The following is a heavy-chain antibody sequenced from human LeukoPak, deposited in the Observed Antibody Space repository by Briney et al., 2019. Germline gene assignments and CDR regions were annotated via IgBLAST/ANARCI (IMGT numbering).Heavy chain of an antibody. CDR1: GGSISSYY. CDR3: ARVSSYGSGKGPFDY. J-gene: IGHJ4*02. V-gene: IGHV4-59*01. Sequence: SGTLSLTCTVSGGSISSYYWSWIRQPPGKGLEWIGYIYYSGSTNYNPSLKSRVTISVDTSKNQFSLKLSSVTAADTAVYYCARVSSYGSGKGPFDYWGQGTLVTVSS. D-gene: IGHD3-10*01. CDR2: IYYSGST.